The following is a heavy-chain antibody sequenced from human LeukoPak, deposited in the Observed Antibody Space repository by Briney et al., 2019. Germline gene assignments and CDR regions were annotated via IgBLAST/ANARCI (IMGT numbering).Heavy chain of an antibody. CDR2: MNPNSGNT. Sequence: ASVKVSCKASGYTFTSQSISWVRQAPGQGLEWMGWMNPNSGNTGYAQKFQGRVTMTRNTSISTAYMELSSLRSEDTAVYYCARGLSSGDYWGQGTLVTVSS. CDR3: ARGLSSGDY. CDR1: GYTFTSQS. D-gene: IGHD6-19*01. J-gene: IGHJ4*02. V-gene: IGHV1-8*02.